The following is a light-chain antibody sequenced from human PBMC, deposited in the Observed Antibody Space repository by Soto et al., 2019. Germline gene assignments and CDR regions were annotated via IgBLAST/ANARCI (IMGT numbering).Light chain of an antibody. V-gene: IGKV3-20*01. J-gene: IGKJ4*01. CDR3: HQYAFSPLT. CDR1: QTVGRDY. CDR2: DAS. Sequence: EIVLTQSPGTLSLSPGERATLSCRASQTVGRDYLGWYQQKPGQAPRLLIYDASNRATGIPDRFSGSGSGTDFTFNISRLEPEDFALYSCHQYAFSPLTFGGGTKVDIK.